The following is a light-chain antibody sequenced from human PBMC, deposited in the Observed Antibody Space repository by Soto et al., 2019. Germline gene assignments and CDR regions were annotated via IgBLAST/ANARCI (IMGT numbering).Light chain of an antibody. Sequence: LLTQSPATLSLSPGERATLSGRASQTVSSQLAWYRQKPGQAPRLLIYDASKRATGVPGRFSCSGSGTDFTLTISSLETDDFGVYYCQQRSSWPTFGQGTRVEIK. CDR2: DAS. CDR1: QTVSSQ. CDR3: QQRSSWPT. J-gene: IGKJ1*01. V-gene: IGKV3-11*01.